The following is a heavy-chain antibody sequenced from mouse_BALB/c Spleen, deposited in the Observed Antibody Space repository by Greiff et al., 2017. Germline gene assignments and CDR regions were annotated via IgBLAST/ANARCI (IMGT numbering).Heavy chain of an antibody. Sequence: EVMLVESGGGLVKPGGSLKLSCAASGFTFSSYAMSWVRQTPEKRLEWVASISSGGSTYYPDSVKGRFTISRDNARNILYLQMSSLRSEDTAMYYCARGSLYGYWYFEVWGAGTTVTVAS. D-gene: IGHD1-1*01. CDR1: GFTFSSYA. J-gene: IGHJ1*01. V-gene: IGHV5-6-5*01. CDR2: ISSGGST. CDR3: ARGSLYGYWYFEV.